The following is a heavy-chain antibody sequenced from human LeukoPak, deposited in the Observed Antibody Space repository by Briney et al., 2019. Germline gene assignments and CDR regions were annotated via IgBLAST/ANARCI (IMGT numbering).Heavy chain of an antibody. J-gene: IGHJ4*02. CDR1: GGSVSSGSYY. CDR2: IYYSGST. Sequence: SETLSLTCTVSGGSVSSGSYYWSWIRQPPGKGLEWIGYIYYSGSTNYNPSLKSRVTISVDTSKNQFSLKLSSVTAADTAVYYCARGKRYYDILTGYYNGHYDYWGQGTLVTVSS. V-gene: IGHV4-61*01. CDR3: ARGKRYYDILTGYYNGHYDY. D-gene: IGHD3-9*01.